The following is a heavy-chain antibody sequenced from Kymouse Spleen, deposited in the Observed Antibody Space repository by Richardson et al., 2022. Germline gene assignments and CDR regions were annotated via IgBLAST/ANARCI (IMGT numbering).Heavy chain of an antibody. D-gene: IGHD6-6*01. CDR2: IWYDGSNK. Sequence: QVQLVESGGGVVQPGRSLRLSCAASGFTFSSYGMHWVRQAPGKGLEWVAVIWYDGSNKYYADSVKGRFTISRDNSKNTLYLQMNSLRAEDTAVYYCARERGQLVGFDYWGQGTLVTVSS. CDR3: ARERGQLVGFDY. V-gene: IGHV3-33*01. CDR1: GFTFSSYG. J-gene: IGHJ4*02.